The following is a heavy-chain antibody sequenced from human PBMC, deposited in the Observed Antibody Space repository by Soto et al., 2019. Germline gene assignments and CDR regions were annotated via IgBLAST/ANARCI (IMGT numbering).Heavy chain of an antibody. CDR2: INHSGRT. CDR3: ERGYSGYDPLDY. J-gene: IGHJ4*02. Sequence: QVQLQQWGAGLLKPSETLSLTCAVYGGSFSGYYWSWIRQPPGKGREWIGEINHSGRTNYNPSLKSRVTIAADTSKNQFSLKLSSVTAADTAVYYCERGYSGYDPLDYWGQGTLVTVSS. CDR1: GGSFSGYY. V-gene: IGHV4-34*01. D-gene: IGHD5-12*01.